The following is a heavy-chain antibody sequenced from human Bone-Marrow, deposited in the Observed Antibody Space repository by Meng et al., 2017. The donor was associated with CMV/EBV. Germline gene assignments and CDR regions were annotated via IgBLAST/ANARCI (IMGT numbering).Heavy chain of an antibody. CDR1: GFTFSYYY. J-gene: IGHJ6*02. CDR3: ARVADWSGYYYYGMDV. Sequence: GESLKISCAASGFTFSYYYMSWIRQAPGKGLEWVSYISSSGSTIYYADSVKGRFTISRDNAKNSLYLQMNSLRAEDTAVYYCARVADWSGYYYYGMDVWGQGTTVTFSS. V-gene: IGHV3-11*04. D-gene: IGHD3-3*01. CDR2: ISSSGSTI.